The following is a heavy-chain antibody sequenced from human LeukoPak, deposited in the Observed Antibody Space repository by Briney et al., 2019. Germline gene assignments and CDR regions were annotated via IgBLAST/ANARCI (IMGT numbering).Heavy chain of an antibody. J-gene: IGHJ4*02. CDR2: IYYSGST. D-gene: IGHD6-13*01. CDR1: GGSISSGGYY. Sequence: PSETLSLTCTVSGGSISSGGYYWSWIPQHPGKGLEWIGYIYYSGSTYYNPSLKSRVTISVDTSKNQFSLKLSSVTAADTAVYYCARASIAAALYYFDYWGQGTLVTVSS. V-gene: IGHV4-31*03. CDR3: ARASIAAALYYFDY.